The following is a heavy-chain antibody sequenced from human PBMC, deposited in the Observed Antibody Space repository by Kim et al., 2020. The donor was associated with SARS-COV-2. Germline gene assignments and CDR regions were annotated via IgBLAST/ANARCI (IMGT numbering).Heavy chain of an antibody. CDR2: ISYDGSNK. J-gene: IGHJ6*02. CDR3: ARGKQKRGYCSGGSCYDEGEYYYYYGMDV. CDR1: GFTFSSYG. Sequence: GGSLRLSCAASGFTFSSYGMHWVRQAPGKGLEWVAVISYDGSNKYYADSVKGRFTISRDNSKNTLYLQMNSLRAEDTAVYYCARGKQKRGYCSGGSCYDEGEYYYYYGMDVWGQGTTVTVSS. V-gene: IGHV3-33*05. D-gene: IGHD2-15*01.